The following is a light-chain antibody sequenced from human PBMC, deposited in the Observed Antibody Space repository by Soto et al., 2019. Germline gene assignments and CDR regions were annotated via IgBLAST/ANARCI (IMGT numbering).Light chain of an antibody. CDR3: SSYTSSSTLDV. J-gene: IGLJ1*01. CDR2: EVS. CDR1: SSDVGGHNY. V-gene: IGLV2-14*01. Sequence: QSALTQPASASGSPGQSITMSCTGTSSDVGGHNYVSWYQQHPGKAPKLMIYEVSNRPSGVSNRFSGSKSGNTASLTISGLQAEDEADYYCSSYTSSSTLDVFGTGTKVTVL.